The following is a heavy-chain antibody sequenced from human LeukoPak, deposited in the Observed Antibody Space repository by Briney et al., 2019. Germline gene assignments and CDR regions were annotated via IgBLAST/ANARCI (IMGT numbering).Heavy chain of an antibody. CDR1: GGSITDYY. Sequence: PSETLSLTCTVSGGSITDYYWIWIRQPPGKGLEYIGYIYYNGATNYNPSLKSRVTISVDTSKNQFSLKLSSVTAADTAVYYCARHGEYSSSSAGDYFDYWGQGTLVTVSS. CDR3: ARHGEYSSSSAGDYFDY. V-gene: IGHV4-59*08. CDR2: IYYNGAT. J-gene: IGHJ4*02. D-gene: IGHD6-6*01.